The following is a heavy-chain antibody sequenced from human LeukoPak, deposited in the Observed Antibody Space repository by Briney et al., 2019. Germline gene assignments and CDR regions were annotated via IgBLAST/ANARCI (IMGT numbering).Heavy chain of an antibody. Sequence: GGSLRLSCAASGFTVSDNYMTWVRQAPGKGLEWVSYISNSGTAIYYADSVKGRFTISRDNAKSSLYLQMNSLRAEDTAVYYCARAGYSMDTEYFQHWGQGTLVTVSS. CDR3: ARAGYSMDTEYFQH. D-gene: IGHD5-18*01. CDR1: GFTVSDNY. V-gene: IGHV3-11*04. J-gene: IGHJ1*01. CDR2: ISNSGTAI.